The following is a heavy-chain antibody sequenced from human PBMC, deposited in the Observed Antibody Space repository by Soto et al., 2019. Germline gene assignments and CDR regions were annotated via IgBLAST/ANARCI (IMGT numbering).Heavy chain of an antibody. V-gene: IGHV1-69*13. CDR3: ARSGKSYHDILTGYYKGHWFNA. Sequence: GASVKVSCKASGCSFSYYAINWVRQAPGQGLEWMGGIIPIFATANYAQKFQGRVTIMADQSTRTTYRELSSLRSEESAVYYCARSGKSYHDILTGYYKGHWFNAWGQSTLVTVSS. CDR1: GCSFSYYA. J-gene: IGHJ5*02. CDR2: IIPIFATA. D-gene: IGHD3-9*01.